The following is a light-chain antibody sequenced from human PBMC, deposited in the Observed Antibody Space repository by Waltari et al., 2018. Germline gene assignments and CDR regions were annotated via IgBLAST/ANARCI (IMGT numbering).Light chain of an antibody. CDR1: RSVDSK. CDR2: YAS. CDR3: QQHGDWPPT. Sequence: EVLLTQSPATLSVSPGERVTLSCRASRSVDSKSAWYQQKPGQAPRLLISYASSRATNVPARFIGSRSGAEFTLTISSLESEDSAVYSCQQHGDWPPTFGQGTKVEIQ. V-gene: IGKV3-15*01. J-gene: IGKJ1*01.